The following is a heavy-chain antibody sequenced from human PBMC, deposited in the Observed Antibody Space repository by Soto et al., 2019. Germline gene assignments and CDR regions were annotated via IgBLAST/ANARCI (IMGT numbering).Heavy chain of an antibody. D-gene: IGHD5-12*01. CDR2: IKQEGSEK. J-gene: IGHJ6*03. V-gene: IGHV3-7*01. Sequence: PGGSLRLSCAASGFTFSSYWMSWVRQAPGKGLEWVANIKQEGSEKYYVDSGKGRFTISRDNAKNALYLQRKTLRAGDTAVYYCQSRGYDWAATLRDSSYYYMDVWGKGTRVTVSS. CDR1: GFTFSSYW. CDR3: QSRGYDWAATLRDSSYYYMDV.